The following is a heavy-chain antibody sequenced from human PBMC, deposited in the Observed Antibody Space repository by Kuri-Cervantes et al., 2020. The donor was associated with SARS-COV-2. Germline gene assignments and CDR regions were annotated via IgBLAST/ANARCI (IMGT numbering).Heavy chain of an antibody. CDR3: ARSAAAFYGMDV. Sequence: SETLSLTCSVSGDSISPYYWTWIRQPPGKGLEWVGHIYYSGGVNYNPSLMSRLTISVDKSKNQVSLKLTSVTAADTAVYYCARSAAAFYGMDVWGQGTTVTVSS. J-gene: IGHJ6*02. CDR1: GDSISPYY. V-gene: IGHV4-59*01. CDR2: IYYSGGV. D-gene: IGHD2-2*01.